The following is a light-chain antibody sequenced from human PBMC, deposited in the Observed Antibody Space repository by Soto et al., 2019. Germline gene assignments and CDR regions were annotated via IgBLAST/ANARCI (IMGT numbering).Light chain of an antibody. CDR3: QQVKSYPRT. Sequence: DIHLTQSPSSLAGSLGDRFTITCLASQAITNNLAWYQQKPGNPPRLLIYEESTLHSGVPSRFSGRKVGTQFILTIDSLQPEDFATYYCQQVKSYPRTFGGGTKVDIK. CDR2: EES. V-gene: IGKV1-9*01. J-gene: IGKJ4*01. CDR1: QAITNN.